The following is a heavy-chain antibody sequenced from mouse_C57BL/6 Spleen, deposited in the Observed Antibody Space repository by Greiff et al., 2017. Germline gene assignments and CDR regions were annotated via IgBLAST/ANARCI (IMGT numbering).Heavy chain of an antibody. CDR1: GYTFTSYW. CDR3: ARRYGNYLYAMDY. J-gene: IGHJ4*01. V-gene: IGHV1-52*01. D-gene: IGHD2-1*01. Sequence: VQLQQPGAELVRPGSSVKLSCKASGYTFTSYWMHWVKQRPIQGLEWIGNIDPSDSETHYNQKFKDKATLTVDKSSSTAYMQLSSLTSEDSAVYCCARRYGNYLYAMDYWGQGTSVTVSS. CDR2: IDPSDSET.